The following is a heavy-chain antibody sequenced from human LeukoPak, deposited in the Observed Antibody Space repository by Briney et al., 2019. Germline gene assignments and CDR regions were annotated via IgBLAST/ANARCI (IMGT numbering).Heavy chain of an antibody. CDR1: GFTFSSYG. CDR2: INSDGSST. Sequence: PGGSLRLSCAASGFTFSSYGMHWVRQAPGKGLVWVSRINSDGSSTSYADSVKGRFTISRDNAKNTLYLQMNSLRAEDTAVYYCARVKEERRLVVPAAAPLEYWGQGTLVTVSS. V-gene: IGHV3-74*01. CDR3: ARVKEERRLVVPAAAPLEY. J-gene: IGHJ4*02. D-gene: IGHD2-2*01.